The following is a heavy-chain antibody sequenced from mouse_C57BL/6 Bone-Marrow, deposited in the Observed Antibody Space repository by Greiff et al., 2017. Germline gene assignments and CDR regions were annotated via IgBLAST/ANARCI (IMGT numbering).Heavy chain of an antibody. CDR3: ARHAGPDYYGSGAWYFDV. J-gene: IGHJ1*03. CDR1: GYTFTEYT. V-gene: IGHV1-62-2*01. CDR2: FYPGSGSI. D-gene: IGHD1-1*01. Sequence: VQLQQSGAELVKPGASVKLSCKASGYTFTEYTIHWVKQRSGQGLEWIGWFYPGSGSIKYNEKFKDKATLTADKSSSTVYMELSRVTSEDSAVYFCARHAGPDYYGSGAWYFDVCGTETTVTASS.